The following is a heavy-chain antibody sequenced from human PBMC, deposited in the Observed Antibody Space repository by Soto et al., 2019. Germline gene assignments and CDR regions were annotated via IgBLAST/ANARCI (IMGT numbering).Heavy chain of an antibody. V-gene: IGHV1-69*12. CDR1: GGTFSSYG. J-gene: IGHJ6*02. CDR2: IIPLFGTT. D-gene: IGHD2-21*02. Sequence: QVQLVQSGAEVKKPGSSVKVSCKASGGTFSSYGISWVRQAPGQGLEWMGGIIPLFGTTNYAQKFQGRVTITADESTGTAYMELSSLRSEDTAVYYCARHYCGGDCYPNYYYHGMDVWGQGTTVTVSS. CDR3: ARHYCGGDCYPNYYYHGMDV.